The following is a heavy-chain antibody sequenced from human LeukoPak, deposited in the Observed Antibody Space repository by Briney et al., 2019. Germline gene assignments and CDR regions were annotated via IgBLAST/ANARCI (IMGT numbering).Heavy chain of an antibody. V-gene: IGHV3-11*04. CDR3: ARDSNGYCYFDY. J-gene: IGHJ4*02. D-gene: IGHD3-22*01. CDR2: ISSSGSAI. CDR1: GFTFCDYY. Sequence: PGGSLRLSCAASGFTFCDYYMSWIRQAPGKGLEWVSYISSSGSAIFYADSVKGRFTISRDNAKNSLYLQMNSLRAEDTAVYYCARDSNGYCYFDYWGQGTLVTVSS.